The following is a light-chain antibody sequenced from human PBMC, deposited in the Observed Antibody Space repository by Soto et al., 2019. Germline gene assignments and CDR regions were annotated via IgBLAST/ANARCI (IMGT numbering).Light chain of an antibody. CDR1: QSLGYY. CDR3: QRRRDWPLT. J-gene: IGKJ4*01. V-gene: IGKV3-11*01. Sequence: EIVLTQSPATLSLSPGERATLSCRASQSLGYYLAWFQQKRGQAPRPLIYDASNRATGIPARFSGSGSGTVLTLTISSLAPAVFAVYCCQRRRDWPLTFGGGTKVEIK. CDR2: DAS.